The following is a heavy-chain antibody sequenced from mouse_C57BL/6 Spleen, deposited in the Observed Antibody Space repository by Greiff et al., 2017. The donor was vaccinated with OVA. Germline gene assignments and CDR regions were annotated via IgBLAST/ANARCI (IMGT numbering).Heavy chain of an antibody. CDR1: GFTFRSYA. CDR3: ARHYSKAMDY. D-gene: IGHD2-5*01. V-gene: IGHV5-4*03. Sequence: EVMLVESGGGLVKPGGSLKLSCAASGFTFRSYAMSWVRQTPEKRLEWVATISDGGSYTYYPDNVKGRFTISRDNAKNNLYLQMSHLKSEDTAMYYCARHYSKAMDYWGQGTSVTVSS. CDR2: ISDGGSYT. J-gene: IGHJ4*01.